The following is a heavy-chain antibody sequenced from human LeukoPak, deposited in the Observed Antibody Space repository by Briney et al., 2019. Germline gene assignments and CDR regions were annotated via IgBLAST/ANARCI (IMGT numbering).Heavy chain of an antibody. CDR3: ATVSDRSSRYFDY. D-gene: IGHD2-2*01. V-gene: IGHV3-23*01. Sequence: GGSPRLSCAASGFTFSSYAMSWVRQAPWKGLEWVSTISGSGGSTYYADSVKGRFTISRDNSKNTLYLQMNSLRAEDTAVYYCATVSDRSSRYFDYWGQGTLVTVSS. CDR2: ISGSGGST. CDR1: GFTFSSYA. J-gene: IGHJ4*02.